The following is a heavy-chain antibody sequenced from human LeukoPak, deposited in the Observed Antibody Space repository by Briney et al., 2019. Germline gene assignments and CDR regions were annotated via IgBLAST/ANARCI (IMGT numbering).Heavy chain of an antibody. CDR2: IYYSGST. CDR3: ARGPLGYRSSTSCPKRYYYYYYYMDV. CDR1: GGSISSYY. J-gene: IGHJ6*03. V-gene: IGHV4-59*01. Sequence: SETLSLTCTVSGGSISSYYWSWIRQPPGKGLEWIGYIYYSGSTNYNPSLKSRVTISVDTSKNQFSLKLSSVTAADTAVYYCARGPLGYRSSTSCPKRYYYYYYYMDVWGKGATVTVSS. D-gene: IGHD2-2*01.